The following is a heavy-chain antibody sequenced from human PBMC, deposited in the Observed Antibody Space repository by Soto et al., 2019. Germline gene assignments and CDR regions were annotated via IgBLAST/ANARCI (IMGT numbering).Heavy chain of an antibody. D-gene: IGHD3-16*01. CDR1: GGTFSSYT. CDR2: IIPILGIA. CDR3: AGGGGWFDP. V-gene: IGHV1-69*02. J-gene: IGHJ5*02. Sequence: QVQLVQSGAEVKKPGSSVKVSCKASGGTFSSYTISWVRQAPGQGLEWMGRIIPILGIANYAQKFQGRVTITAEKPTSTAYMELSSLRSEDTAVYYCAGGGGWFDPWGQGTLVTVSS.